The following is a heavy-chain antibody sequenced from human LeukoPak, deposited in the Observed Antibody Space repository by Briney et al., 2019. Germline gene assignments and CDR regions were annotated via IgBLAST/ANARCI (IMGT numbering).Heavy chain of an antibody. CDR2: IYYSGST. V-gene: IGHV4-39*02. CDR3: ATSGWYLLPGIY. CDR1: GGSISSRTYS. J-gene: IGHJ4*02. Sequence: SETLSLTCNISGGSISSRTYSWGWIRQPPGKGLEWIGSIYYSGSTYYNPSLKSRVTISVDTSKNHFSLKLSSVTAADTAVYYCATSGWYLLPGIYWGQGTLVTVSS. D-gene: IGHD6-19*01.